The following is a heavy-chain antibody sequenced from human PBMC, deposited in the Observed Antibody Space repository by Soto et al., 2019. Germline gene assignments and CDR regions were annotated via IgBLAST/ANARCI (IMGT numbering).Heavy chain of an antibody. Sequence: QTLSLTCAISGDSVSSNSAAWNWIRQSPSRGLEWLGRTYYRSKWYNDYAVSVKSRITINPDTSKNQFSLQLNSVTPEDTAVYYCARGYDFWSGYHIHYYYGMDVWGQGTTVTVSS. J-gene: IGHJ6*02. V-gene: IGHV6-1*01. CDR3: ARGYDFWSGYHIHYYYGMDV. CDR1: GDSVSSNSAA. CDR2: TYYRSKWYN. D-gene: IGHD3-3*01.